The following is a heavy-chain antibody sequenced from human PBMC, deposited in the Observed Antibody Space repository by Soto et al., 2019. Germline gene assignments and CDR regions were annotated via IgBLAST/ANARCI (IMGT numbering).Heavy chain of an antibody. CDR1: GFTFESCA. J-gene: IGHJ4*02. CDR2: ISGSGSST. Sequence: EVQLLESGGGWVQPGGSLRLSCAASGFTFESCAMSWVRQAPGKGLEWVVGISGSGSSTHYAHSVEGRFTISRDNSKNTLYLQMNSLRADDTAVDYCAKGKTSGWYYFDFWVQGTMVTVSS. D-gene: IGHD6-19*01. V-gene: IGHV3-23*01. CDR3: AKGKTSGWYYFDF.